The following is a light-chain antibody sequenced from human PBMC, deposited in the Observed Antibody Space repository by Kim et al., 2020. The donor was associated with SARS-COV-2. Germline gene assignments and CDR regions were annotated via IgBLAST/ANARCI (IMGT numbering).Light chain of an antibody. CDR2: DAS. CDR1: QGVSSY. V-gene: IGKV3-11*01. CDR3: QQRSNWPIT. Sequence: LCPGERATLSCRASQGVSSYLAWYQQKPGQAPRLLIYDASNRATGVPARFSGSGSGTDFTLTINSLEPEDFAVYYCQQRSNWPITFGQGTRLEIK. J-gene: IGKJ5*01.